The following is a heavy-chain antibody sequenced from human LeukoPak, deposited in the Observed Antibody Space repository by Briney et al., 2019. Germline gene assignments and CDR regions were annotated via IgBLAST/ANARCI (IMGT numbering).Heavy chain of an antibody. CDR1: GYTFTSYA. D-gene: IGHD3-22*01. V-gene: IGHV1-3*01. J-gene: IGHJ5*02. Sequence: ASVKVSCKASGYTFTSYAMRWVRQAPGQRLEWMGWINAGNGNTKYSQKFQDRVTITRDTSASTAYMELSSLRSEDTAVYYCARDFALETTYYYDSSGYPWGQGTLVTVSS. CDR2: INAGNGNT. CDR3: ARDFALETTYYYDSSGYP.